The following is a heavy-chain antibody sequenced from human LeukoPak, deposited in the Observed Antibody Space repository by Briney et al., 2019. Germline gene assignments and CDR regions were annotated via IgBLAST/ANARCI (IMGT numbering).Heavy chain of an antibody. J-gene: IGHJ4*01. D-gene: IGHD6-6*01. CDR3: ARRLSSTATRPGRGFDY. Sequence: SETLTLTCAAYGGSFSGYFWSWIRQPPGKGLEWIGEINHSGSTNYNPSFKSRVTISVDTSKNQFSLKLSSVTAADTAVYYCARRLSSTATRPGRGFDYWGQGTLVTVSS. CDR2: INHSGST. V-gene: IGHV4-34*01. CDR1: GGSFSGYF.